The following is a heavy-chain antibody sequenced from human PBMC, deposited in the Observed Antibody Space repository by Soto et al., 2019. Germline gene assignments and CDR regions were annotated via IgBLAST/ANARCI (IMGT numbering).Heavy chain of an antibody. CDR1: GYTFTSYD. V-gene: IGHV1-8*01. J-gene: IGHJ6*03. D-gene: IGHD1-20*01. Sequence: ASVKVSCKASGYTFTSYDIYWVRHATGQGLEWMGWMNPNSGNTGYAQKFQGRVTMTRNTSISTAYMELSSLRSEDTAVYYCARGITGTSWDYYYYYYMAVWDKGTTVTVSS. CDR3: ARGITGTSWDYYYYYYMAV. CDR2: MNPNSGNT.